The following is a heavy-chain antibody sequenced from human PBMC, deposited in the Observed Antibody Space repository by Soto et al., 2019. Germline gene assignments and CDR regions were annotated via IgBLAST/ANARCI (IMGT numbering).Heavy chain of an antibody. J-gene: IGHJ6*03. Sequence: GASVKVSCKASGYTFTSYDINWVRQATGQGLEWMGRMNPNSGNTGYAQKFQGRVTMTRNTSISTAYMELSSLRSEDTAVYYCVVGFWSGYWYYMDVWGKGTTVTVSS. CDR2: MNPNSGNT. V-gene: IGHV1-8*01. CDR3: VVGFWSGYWYYMDV. CDR1: GYTFTSYD. D-gene: IGHD3-3*01.